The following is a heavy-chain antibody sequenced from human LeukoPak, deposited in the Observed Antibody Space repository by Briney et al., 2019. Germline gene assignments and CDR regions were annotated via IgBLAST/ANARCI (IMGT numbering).Heavy chain of an antibody. CDR2: ISDSGGST. Sequence: GGSLRLSCAASGFKFDAYPMSWVRQAPGKGLEWVSSISDSGGSTHYAESVRGRFSLSRDNFEKTLHLQMNRLRAEDTAVYYCAKGKVNHDGAFDIWGQGTRVIVAS. D-gene: IGHD1-14*01. CDR1: GFKFDAYP. V-gene: IGHV3-23*01. CDR3: AKGKVNHDGAFDI. J-gene: IGHJ3*02.